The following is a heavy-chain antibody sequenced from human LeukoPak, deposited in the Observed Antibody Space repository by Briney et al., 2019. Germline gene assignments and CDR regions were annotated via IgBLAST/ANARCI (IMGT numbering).Heavy chain of an antibody. V-gene: IGHV1-24*01. CDR1: GYTLTVLS. Sequence: GASVKLSCNVSGYTLTVLSMHWVRQAPGQGLGWKGGFDTEDGETIYAQKFQGRVTMTEDTSTDTAYMELSSLRSEDTAVYYCATGGGWLRFDYWGQGTLVTVSS. CDR3: ATGGGWLRFDY. J-gene: IGHJ4*02. D-gene: IGHD5-12*01. CDR2: FDTEDGET.